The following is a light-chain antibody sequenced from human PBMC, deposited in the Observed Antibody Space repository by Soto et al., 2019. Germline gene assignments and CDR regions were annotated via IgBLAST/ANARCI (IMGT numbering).Light chain of an antibody. Sequence: EIVLTQSPATLSLSPGERATLSCRASQSVSGTLAWYQQKPGRAPRLLIYDASNRATGIPARFSGSGSGTDFTLTISSLEPEDFAVYYCQQRSSWPLTFGGGTKVDIK. J-gene: IGKJ4*01. CDR2: DAS. CDR3: QQRSSWPLT. CDR1: QSVSGT. V-gene: IGKV3-11*01.